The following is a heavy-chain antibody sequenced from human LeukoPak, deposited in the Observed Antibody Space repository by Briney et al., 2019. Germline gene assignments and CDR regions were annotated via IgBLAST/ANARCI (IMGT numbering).Heavy chain of an antibody. J-gene: IGHJ4*02. Sequence: ASVKGSCKASGYTFTSYGFSWVRQAPGQGLEWMGWISAYNGDTKYALNLQGRVTMTTDTSTSTAYMGLRSLRSDDTAVYYCARQLRWDQYYFDYWGQGILVTVSS. CDR1: GYTFTSYG. D-gene: IGHD4-23*01. CDR2: ISAYNGDT. CDR3: ARQLRWDQYYFDY. V-gene: IGHV1-18*01.